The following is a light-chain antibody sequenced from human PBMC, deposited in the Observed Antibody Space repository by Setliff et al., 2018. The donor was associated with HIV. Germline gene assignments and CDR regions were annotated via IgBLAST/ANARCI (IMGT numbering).Light chain of an antibody. Sequence: QSVLTQPPSVSAAPGQKVTISCSGSSSNIGNNYVSWYQQFPGTAPKLFVYENNKRPSRIPDRVSGSKSGTSATLGITGLQTGDEADYYCGTWDSSLSAPVFGGGTK. CDR1: SSNIGNNY. J-gene: IGLJ3*02. V-gene: IGLV1-51*02. CDR2: ENN. CDR3: GTWDSSLSAPV.